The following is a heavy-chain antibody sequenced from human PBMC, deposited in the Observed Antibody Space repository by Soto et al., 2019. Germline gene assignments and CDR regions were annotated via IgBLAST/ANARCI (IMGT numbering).Heavy chain of an antibody. D-gene: IGHD3-16*01. J-gene: IGHJ6*03. CDR3: EKIGVWPSYYFYMDV. V-gene: IGHV3-30*18. CDR1: GFTVSSYG. CDR2: ISHDGNTI. Sequence: PGGSLRLSCVASGFTVSSYGLHWVRQAPGKGLEWVATISHDGNTIYYADSVKGRFTVSRDNSRRTLYLQMNSLSAEDAAVYFCEKIGVWPSYYFYMDVWGKGTTVTVSS.